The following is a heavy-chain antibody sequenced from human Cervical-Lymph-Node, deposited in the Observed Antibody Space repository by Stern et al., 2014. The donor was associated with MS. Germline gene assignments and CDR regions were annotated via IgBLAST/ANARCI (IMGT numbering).Heavy chain of an antibody. D-gene: IGHD4-23*01. Sequence: QVQLVQSGAEVKKPGASVKVSCKTAGYNFTDYGIIWVRQAPGQRLEWMGWINTGNGNRRYSQKIQGRVTITRDTSASTAYMELSSLRSEDTAVYYCARTGTVVTSGYYXXXXXWGQGTTVTVSS. CDR3: ARTGTVVTSGYYXXXXX. CDR2: INTGNGNR. CDR1: GYNFTDYG. V-gene: IGHV1-3*04. J-gene: IGHJ6*02.